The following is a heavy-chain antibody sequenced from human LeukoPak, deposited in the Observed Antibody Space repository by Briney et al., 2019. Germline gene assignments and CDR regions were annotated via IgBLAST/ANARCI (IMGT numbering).Heavy chain of an antibody. CDR2: IYSGGST. V-gene: IGHV3-53*01. CDR1: GFTVSSNY. CDR3: AKDWSSNDLDAFDI. J-gene: IGHJ3*02. Sequence: GGSLRLSCAASGFTVSSNYMSWVRQAPGKGLEWVSVIYSGGSTYYADSVKGRFTISRDNSKNTLYLQMNSLRAEDTAVYYCAKDWSSNDLDAFDIWGQGTMVTVSS.